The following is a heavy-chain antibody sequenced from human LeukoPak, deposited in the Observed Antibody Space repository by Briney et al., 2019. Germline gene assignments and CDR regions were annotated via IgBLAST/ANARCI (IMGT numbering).Heavy chain of an antibody. Sequence: PSQTLSLTCTVSGGSISSGSYYWSWIRQPAGKGLEWIGRIYTSESTNYNPSLKSRVTISLDTSKNQFSLKLSSVTAADTAVYYCANSIDFDYGDYYFDYWGQGALVTISS. CDR2: IYTSEST. V-gene: IGHV4-61*02. CDR1: GGSISSGSYY. J-gene: IGHJ4*02. D-gene: IGHD4-17*01. CDR3: ANSIDFDYGDYYFDY.